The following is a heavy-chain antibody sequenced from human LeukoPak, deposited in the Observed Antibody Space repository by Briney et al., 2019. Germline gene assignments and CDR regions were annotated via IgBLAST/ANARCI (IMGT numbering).Heavy chain of an antibody. Sequence: PSETLSLTCTVSGGSISSYYWSWIRQPAGKGLEWIGHIYTSGNTNYNPSLKSRVTMSVDTSKDQFSLKLRSVTAADTAVYYCARDGYYFDSSGYYFWGQGTLVTISS. V-gene: IGHV4-4*07. CDR1: GGSISSYY. J-gene: IGHJ4*02. CDR2: IYTSGNT. D-gene: IGHD3-22*01. CDR3: ARDGYYFDSSGYYF.